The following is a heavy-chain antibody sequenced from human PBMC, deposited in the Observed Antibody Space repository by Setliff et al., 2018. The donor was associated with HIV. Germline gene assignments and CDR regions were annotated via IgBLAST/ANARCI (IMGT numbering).Heavy chain of an antibody. V-gene: IGHV3-64*02. Sequence: PGGSLRLSCAVSGFTSSRNAMHWVRQAPGKGLEYVSAISSDGGSTFYADSVKGRFSISRDNSKNTLYLQMGSLRNEDMAVYYCARVSVGGSIDFWGQGTLVTVSS. CDR1: GFTSSRNA. CDR2: ISSDGGST. CDR3: ARVSVGGSIDF. J-gene: IGHJ4*02. D-gene: IGHD2-15*01.